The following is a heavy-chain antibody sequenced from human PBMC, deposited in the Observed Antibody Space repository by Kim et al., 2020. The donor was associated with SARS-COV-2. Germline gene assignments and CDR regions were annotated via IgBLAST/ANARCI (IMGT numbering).Heavy chain of an antibody. V-gene: IGHV3-30-3*01. D-gene: IGHD3-10*01. CDR1: GFTFSSYA. Sequence: GGSLRLSCAASGFTFSSYAMHWVRQAPGKGLEWVAVISYDGSNKYYADSVKGRFTISRDNSKNTLYLQMNSLRAEDTAVYYCARVQGVSYYGSLFDIWGQGTMVTVPS. CDR3: ARVQGVSYYGSLFDI. CDR2: ISYDGSNK. J-gene: IGHJ3*02.